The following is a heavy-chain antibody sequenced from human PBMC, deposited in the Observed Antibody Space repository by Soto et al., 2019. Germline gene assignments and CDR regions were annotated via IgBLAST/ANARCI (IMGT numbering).Heavy chain of an antibody. D-gene: IGHD3-3*01. J-gene: IGHJ6*02. Sequence: GVSLRLSCAASGFTFSSYAMHWVRQAPGKGLEWVAVISYDGSNKYYADSVKGRFTISRDNSKNTLYLQMNSLRAEDTAVYYCARDITIQYYDFWSGSYYGMDVWGQGTTVTVSS. CDR1: GFTFSSYA. CDR3: ARDITIQYYDFWSGSYYGMDV. V-gene: IGHV3-30-3*01. CDR2: ISYDGSNK.